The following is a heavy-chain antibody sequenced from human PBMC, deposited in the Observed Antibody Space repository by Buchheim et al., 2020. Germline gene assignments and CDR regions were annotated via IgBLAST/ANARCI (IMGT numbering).Heavy chain of an antibody. CDR2: IYYSGST. D-gene: IGHD3-22*01. J-gene: IGHJ5*02. V-gene: IGHV4-31*03. CDR3: ARDLVNYYDSSGYYSGVGWFDP. Sequence: QVQLQESGPGLVKPSQTLSLTCTVSGGSISSGGYYWSWIRQHPGKGLEWIGYIYYSGSTYYTPSLKRRVPISVDTSKNQFSLKLSSVTAADTAVYYCARDLVNYYDSSGYYSGVGWFDPWGQGTL. CDR1: GGSISSGGYY.